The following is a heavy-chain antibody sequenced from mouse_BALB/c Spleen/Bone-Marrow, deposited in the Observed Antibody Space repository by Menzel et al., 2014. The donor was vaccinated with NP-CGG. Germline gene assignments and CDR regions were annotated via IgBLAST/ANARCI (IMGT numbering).Heavy chain of an antibody. CDR2: IISDSSTI. CDR3: ARRPFYGNIYAVDY. D-gene: IGHD2-10*01. Sequence: EVQLVESGGGLVQPGGFQILSCAGSGFTLSSFGKNSVRQAPEKGPGSVVYIISDSSTIYYADTMKGRITISRDNPKNTMFLKMPSLRSEDAAMDYCARRPFYGNIYAVDYWGQGTSVTVSS. J-gene: IGHJ4*01. V-gene: IGHV5-17*02. CDR1: GFTLSSFG.